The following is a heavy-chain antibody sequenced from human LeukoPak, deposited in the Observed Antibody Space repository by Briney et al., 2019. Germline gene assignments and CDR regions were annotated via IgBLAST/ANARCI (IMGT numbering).Heavy chain of an antibody. V-gene: IGHV3-53*01. CDR1: GFIVSSNY. Sequence: GGSLRLSCAASGFIVSSNYMSWVRQAPGKGLEWVSIIYSGGSRYYADSVKGRFTISRDNSKNTLYLQMNTLRAEDTAVYYCARYKTAGDYFDYWGQGTLVTVSS. D-gene: IGHD2-21*02. J-gene: IGHJ4*02. CDR2: IYSGGSR. CDR3: ARYKTAGDYFDY.